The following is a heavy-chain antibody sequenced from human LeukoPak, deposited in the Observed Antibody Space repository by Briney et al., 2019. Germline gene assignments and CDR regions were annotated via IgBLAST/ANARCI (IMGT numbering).Heavy chain of an antibody. CDR2: IYYSGST. CDR3: ARLGWELLPGAFDI. V-gene: IGHV4-59*08. CDR1: GGSISSYY. J-gene: IGHJ3*02. Sequence: PSETLSLTCTVSGGSISSYYWSWIRQPPGKGLEWIGYIYYSGSTNYNPSLKSRVTISVDTSKNQFSLKLSSVTAADTAVYYCARLGWELLPGAFDIWGQGTMVTVSS. D-gene: IGHD1-26*01.